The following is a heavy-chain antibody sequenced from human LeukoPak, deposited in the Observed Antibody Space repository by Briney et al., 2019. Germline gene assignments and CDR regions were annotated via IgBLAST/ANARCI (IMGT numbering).Heavy chain of an antibody. J-gene: IGHJ5*02. CDR2: ISGYNGNT. Sequence: ASVKVSCKTSGYTFSNYGLNWVRQAPGQGLEWMGWISGYNGNTLYAQKSQGRVTMTTDTSTSTAYMELRSLRSGDTAVYYCVRIGCSSTSCYGNSVDPWGQGTLVTVSS. CDR3: VRIGCSSTSCYGNSVDP. CDR1: GYTFSNYG. V-gene: IGHV1-18*01. D-gene: IGHD2-2*01.